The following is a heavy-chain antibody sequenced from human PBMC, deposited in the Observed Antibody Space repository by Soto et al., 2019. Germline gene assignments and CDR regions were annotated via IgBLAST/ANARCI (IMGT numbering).Heavy chain of an antibody. V-gene: IGHV4-4*02. CDR1: GGSITNDNW. J-gene: IGHJ4*02. CDR2: IYHSGST. Sequence: QVQLRESGPGLVRPSGTLSLTCAVSGGSITNDNWWSWVRQPPGKGLEWIGEIYHSGSTNYNPSLKSGVTMSVVASKNLFSLPLNSVTAADTAFYYCARDQGSHPGDWGQGTVVSVSS. CDR3: ARDQGSHPGD. D-gene: IGHD6-13*01.